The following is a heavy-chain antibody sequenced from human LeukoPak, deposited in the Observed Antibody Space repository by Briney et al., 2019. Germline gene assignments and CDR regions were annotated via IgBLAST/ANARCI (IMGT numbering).Heavy chain of an antibody. Sequence: SETLSLTCTVSGGSISSYYWSWIRQPPGRGLEWIGYIYYSGSTNYNPSLKSRVTISVDTSKNQFSLKLSSVTAADTAVYYCARFSSSSVWYFDLWGRGTLVTVSS. V-gene: IGHV4-59*01. CDR3: ARFSSSSVWYFDL. CDR1: GGSISSYY. D-gene: IGHD6-6*01. CDR2: IYYSGST. J-gene: IGHJ2*01.